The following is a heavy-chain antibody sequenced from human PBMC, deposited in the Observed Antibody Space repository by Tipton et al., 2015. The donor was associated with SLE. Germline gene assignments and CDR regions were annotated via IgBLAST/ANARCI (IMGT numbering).Heavy chain of an antibody. Sequence: TLSLTCTVSGGSISSHYWSWIRQPPGKGLEWIGYVYYTGSTNYNPSLKSRVTISLDTSKNQFSLKLSSVTAADTALYFCARGVAERLGLDFWGQGSLVTVSS. D-gene: IGHD6-19*01. V-gene: IGHV4-59*11. CDR3: ARGVAERLGLDF. CDR2: VYYTGST. J-gene: IGHJ4*02. CDR1: GGSISSHY.